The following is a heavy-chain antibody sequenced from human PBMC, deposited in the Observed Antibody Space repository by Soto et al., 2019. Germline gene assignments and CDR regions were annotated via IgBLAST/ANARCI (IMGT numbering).Heavy chain of an antibody. CDR1: GGTFSICA. V-gene: IGHV1-69*01. D-gene: IGHD6-6*01. CDR3: ASPGIAAHPFRPHAFDI. Sequence: SVKVFCTTSGGTFSICAISWVRQAPGQLLEWMGGIIPIFGTANYAQKFQGRVTITADESTSTAYMELSSLRSEDTAVYYCASPGIAAHPFRPHAFDIWGQGKMVTVSS. CDR2: IIPIFGTA. J-gene: IGHJ3*02.